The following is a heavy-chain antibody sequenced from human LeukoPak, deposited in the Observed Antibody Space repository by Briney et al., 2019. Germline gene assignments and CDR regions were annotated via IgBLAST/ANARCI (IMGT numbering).Heavy chain of an antibody. D-gene: IGHD3-22*01. V-gene: IGHV3-7*01. CDR3: ARVHDSSGYYPSDDAFDI. CDR1: GFTFSSYW. Sequence: GGSLRLSCAASGFTFSSYWMSWFRQAPGKGLEWVANIKQDGSEKYYVDSVKGRFTISRDKAKNSLYLQMNSLRAEDTAVSSCARVHDSSGYYPSDDAFDIWGQGTMVTVSS. CDR2: IKQDGSEK. J-gene: IGHJ3*02.